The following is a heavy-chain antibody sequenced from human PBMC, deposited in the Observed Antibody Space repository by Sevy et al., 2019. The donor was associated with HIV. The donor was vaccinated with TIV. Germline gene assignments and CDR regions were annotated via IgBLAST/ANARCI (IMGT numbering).Heavy chain of an antibody. Sequence: SETLSLTCTVSGYSISSGYYWGWIRQPPGKGLEWIGSIYHSGSTYYNPSLKSRVPISVDTSKNQFSLKLSPVTAADTAVYYCARDKNSSGWYGGFDYWGQGTLVTVSS. CDR1: GYSISSGYY. V-gene: IGHV4-38-2*02. J-gene: IGHJ4*02. D-gene: IGHD6-19*01. CDR3: ARDKNSSGWYGGFDY. CDR2: IYHSGST.